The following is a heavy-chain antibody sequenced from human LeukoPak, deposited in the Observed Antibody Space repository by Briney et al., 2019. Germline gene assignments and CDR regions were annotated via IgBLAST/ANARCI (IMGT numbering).Heavy chain of an antibody. Sequence: PSETLSLTCTVSGGSISSYYWSWIRQPAGKGLEWIGRIYTSGSTNYNPSLKSRVTMSVDTSKNQFSLKLSSVTAADTAVYYCATGCSSSTPVAGPFDYWGQGTLVTVSS. CDR1: GGSISSYY. CDR3: ATGCSSSTPVAGPFDY. J-gene: IGHJ4*02. V-gene: IGHV4-4*07. D-gene: IGHD6-13*01. CDR2: IYTSGST.